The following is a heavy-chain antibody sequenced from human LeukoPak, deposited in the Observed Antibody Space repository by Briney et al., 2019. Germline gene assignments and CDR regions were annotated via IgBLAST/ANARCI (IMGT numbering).Heavy chain of an antibody. CDR3: ARAASGYCSGGSCYSMYAFDI. CDR1: GFTFSSYW. V-gene: IGHV3-74*01. J-gene: IGHJ3*02. CDR2: INSDGSST. D-gene: IGHD2-15*01. Sequence: PGGSLRLSCAASGFTFSSYWMHWVRQAPGKGLVWVSRINSDGSSTSYADSVKGRFTISRDNAKNTLYLQMNSLRAEDTAVYYCARAASGYCSGGSCYSMYAFDIWGQGTMVTVSS.